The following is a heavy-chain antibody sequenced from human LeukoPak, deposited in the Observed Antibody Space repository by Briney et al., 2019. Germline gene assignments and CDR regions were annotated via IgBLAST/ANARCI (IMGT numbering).Heavy chain of an antibody. CDR2: IDQDGSEK. J-gene: IGHJ4*02. V-gene: IGHV3-7*01. Sequence: GGSLRLSCAASWFTFSNYWMTWVRQAPGKGLEWVANIDQDGSEKFYVDSVKGRFTISRDNPQDSLYLQINRLRPEDPALYYCARDQGAAGDYWGPGTPVPVSS. D-gene: IGHD6-13*01. CDR3: ARDQGAAGDY. CDR1: WFTFSNYW.